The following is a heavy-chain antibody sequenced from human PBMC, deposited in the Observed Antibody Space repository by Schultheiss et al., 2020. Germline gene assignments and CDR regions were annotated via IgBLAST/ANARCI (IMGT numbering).Heavy chain of an antibody. CDR3: SREAPTCTSCHRGKSYYYYGMDV. CDR1: GYTFTSYA. V-gene: IGHV1-3*01. Sequence: ASVKVSCKASGYTFTSYAMHWVRQAPGQRLEWMGWINAGNGNTKYSQKFQGRVTITRDTSASTAYMELSSLRSEDTAVYYCSREAPTCTSCHRGKSYYYYGMDVWGQVATVTVSS. D-gene: IGHD2-2*01. J-gene: IGHJ6*02. CDR2: INAGNGNT.